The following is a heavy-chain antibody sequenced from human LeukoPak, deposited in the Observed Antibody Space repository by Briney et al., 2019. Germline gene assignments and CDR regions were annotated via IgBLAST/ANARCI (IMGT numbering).Heavy chain of an antibody. CDR3: ASGPGIAAAANWFDP. Sequence: SVKVSCKASGGTFSNYTISWVRQAPGQGLELMGRIIPILGIANYAQKFQGRVTITADKSTSTAYMELSSLRSEDTAVYYCASGPGIAAAANWFDPWGQGTLVTVSS. CDR1: GGTFSNYT. CDR2: IIPILGIA. J-gene: IGHJ5*02. V-gene: IGHV1-69*02. D-gene: IGHD6-13*01.